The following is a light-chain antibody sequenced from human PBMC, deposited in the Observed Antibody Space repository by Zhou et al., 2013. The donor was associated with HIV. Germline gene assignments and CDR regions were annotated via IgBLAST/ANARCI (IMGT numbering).Light chain of an antibody. Sequence: ETVMTQSPATLSVSPGERATLSCRASQSVSSNLAWYQQKSGQAPRLLIYDTSTRATGIPARFSGSGSGTEFTLTISSMQSEDFAVYYCQQYNSWPLTFGGGTKVEIK. J-gene: IGKJ4*01. V-gene: IGKV3-15*01. CDR3: QQYNSWPLT. CDR2: DTS. CDR1: QSVSSN.